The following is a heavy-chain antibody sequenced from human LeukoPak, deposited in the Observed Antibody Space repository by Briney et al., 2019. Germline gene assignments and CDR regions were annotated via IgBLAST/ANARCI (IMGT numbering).Heavy chain of an antibody. J-gene: IGHJ4*02. CDR3: ARAYYGSGGYYFDY. CDR2: IDPSDSYT. V-gene: IGHV5-10-1*01. D-gene: IGHD3-10*01. Sequence: GESMRISCKGSGYSFTSYCISWVRPMPGKGLGWMGRIDPSDSYTNYSPSFQGHVTISADKSISTAYLQWSSLKASDTAMYYCARAYYGSGGYYFDYWGQGTLVTVSS. CDR1: GYSFTSYC.